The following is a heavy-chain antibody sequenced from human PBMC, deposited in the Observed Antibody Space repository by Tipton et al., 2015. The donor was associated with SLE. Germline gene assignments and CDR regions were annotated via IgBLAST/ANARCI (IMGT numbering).Heavy chain of an antibody. CDR3: ARGLDTSSSWYVGVYYYYYYMDV. Sequence: GSLRLSCVASGFIFSSYWMHWVRQAPGKGLVWVSRINEDGSITSYEDSVKGRFTISRDNAKNSLYLQMNSLRAEDTAVYYCARGLDTSSSWYVGVYYYYYYMDVWGKGTTVTVSS. J-gene: IGHJ6*03. D-gene: IGHD6-13*01. CDR1: GFIFSSYW. V-gene: IGHV3-74*01. CDR2: INEDGSIT.